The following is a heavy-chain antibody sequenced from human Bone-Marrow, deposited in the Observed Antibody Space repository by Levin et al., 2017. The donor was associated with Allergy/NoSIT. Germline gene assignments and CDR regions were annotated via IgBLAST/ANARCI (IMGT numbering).Heavy chain of an antibody. CDR2: INRDGTDK. CDR1: GFTFSSSW. CDR3: ARDQGGDLDY. Sequence: GGSLRLSCAASGFTFSSSWMGWVRQAPGKGLEWVANINRDGTDKNYVDSVKGRFTISRDNAKNSLYLQMSSLRAEDTAVYHCARDQGGDLDYWGQGTLVTVSS. J-gene: IGHJ4*02. V-gene: IGHV3-7*01. D-gene: IGHD4-17*01.